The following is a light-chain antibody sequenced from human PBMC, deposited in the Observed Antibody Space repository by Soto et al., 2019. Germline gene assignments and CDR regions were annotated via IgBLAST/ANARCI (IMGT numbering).Light chain of an antibody. J-gene: IGKJ1*01. CDR1: QSVSSSY. Sequence: EIVLTQSPGTLSLSPGERATLSCRASQSVSSSYLAWYQQKPGQAPRLLIYGASSRATGIPDRFSGSGSVTDFTLTISRLEPEDFAVYYCQQYGSSLTWTFGHRTKVEIK. CDR3: QQYGSSLTWT. V-gene: IGKV3-20*01. CDR2: GAS.